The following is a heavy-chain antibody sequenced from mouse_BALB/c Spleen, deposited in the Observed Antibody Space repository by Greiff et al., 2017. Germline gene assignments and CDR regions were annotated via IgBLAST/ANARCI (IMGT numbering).Heavy chain of an antibody. V-gene: IGHV1-54*01. CDR2: INPGSGGT. CDR3: ARGNYYAMDY. Sequence: VMLVESGAELVRPGTSVKVSCKASGYAFTNYLIEWVKQRPGQGLEWIGVINPGSGGTNYNEKFKGKATLTADKSSSTAYMQLSSLTSDDSAVYFCARGNYYAMDYWGQGTSVTVSS. J-gene: IGHJ4*01. D-gene: IGHD2-1*01. CDR1: GYAFTNYL.